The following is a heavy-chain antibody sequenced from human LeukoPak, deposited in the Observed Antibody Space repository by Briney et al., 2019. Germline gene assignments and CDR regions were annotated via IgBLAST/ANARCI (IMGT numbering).Heavy chain of an antibody. CDR3: TRDFCSSPSCYDY. CDR1: GITISNDG. CDR2: IWFGARNE. Sequence: GTSLLLSSAAAGITISNDGMHLGRAAPGKVLGWVAGIWFGARNEHYADSVKGRFTISRDNSKNALYLQMDSLRADDTAVYYCTRDFCSSPSCYDYWGQGTLVTVSS. J-gene: IGHJ4*02. D-gene: IGHD2-2*01. V-gene: IGHV3-33*01.